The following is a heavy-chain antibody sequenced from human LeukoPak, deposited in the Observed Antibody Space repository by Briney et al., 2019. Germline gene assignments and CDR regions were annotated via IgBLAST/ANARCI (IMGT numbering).Heavy chain of an antibody. CDR2: IYTSGNT. CDR1: GGSISNYY. D-gene: IGHD5-24*01. V-gene: IGHV4-4*07. CDR3: ARGYGYQNFDY. J-gene: IGHJ4*02. Sequence: PSETLSLTCTVSGGSISNYYWSWIRQPAGKGLEWIGRIYTSGNTNYNPSLKSRVTISVDTSENQVSLKLSSMTAADTAVYYCARGYGYQNFDYWGQGTLVTVSS.